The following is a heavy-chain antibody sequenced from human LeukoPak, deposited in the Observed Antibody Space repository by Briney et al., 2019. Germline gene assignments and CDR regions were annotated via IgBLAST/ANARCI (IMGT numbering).Heavy chain of an antibody. Sequence: KPSETLSLTCTVSGYFISSRYYWGWIRQPPGKGLEWIGNIYHSGSTYYNPSLKSRVTISVDTSKKQFSLKLRSVTAADTAVYYCARHEWGITNAFDILGQGTMVTVSS. J-gene: IGHJ3*02. V-gene: IGHV4-38-2*02. D-gene: IGHD1-14*01. CDR2: IYHSGST. CDR3: ARHEWGITNAFDI. CDR1: GYFISSRYY.